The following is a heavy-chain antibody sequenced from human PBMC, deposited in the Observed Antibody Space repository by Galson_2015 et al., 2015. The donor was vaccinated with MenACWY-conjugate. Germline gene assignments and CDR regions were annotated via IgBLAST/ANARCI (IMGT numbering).Heavy chain of an antibody. CDR2: IPNLGTA. Sequence: IPNLGTAKYAQKFQGRVTITADTSTSTVYMELSSLRSEDTAVFYCARSEEPVKGYCSSSSCYFFDFWGQGTLVTVSS. D-gene: IGHD2-2*01. CDR3: ARSEEPVKGYCSSSSCYFFDF. J-gene: IGHJ4*02. V-gene: IGHV1-69*06.